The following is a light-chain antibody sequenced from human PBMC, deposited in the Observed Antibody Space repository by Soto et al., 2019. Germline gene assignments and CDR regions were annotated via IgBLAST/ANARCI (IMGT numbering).Light chain of an antibody. CDR1: QSFSSS. CDR2: DAS. Sequence: DIQMTQSPSSLSASVGDRVTITFRGSQSFSSSLNWYQQKPGKAPNPLIYDASSLKSGVPARFSGSGSGTEFTLTISSLQPDDFATYYCHQYNPYSTFGQGTRLEIK. V-gene: IGKV1-5*01. CDR3: HQYNPYST. J-gene: IGKJ5*01.